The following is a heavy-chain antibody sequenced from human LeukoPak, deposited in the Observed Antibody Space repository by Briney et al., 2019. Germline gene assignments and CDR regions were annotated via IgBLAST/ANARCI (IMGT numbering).Heavy chain of an antibody. J-gene: IGHJ4*02. Sequence: NSSETLSLTCTVSGGSISRNYWSWIRQPPGKGLEWIGYIYYSGSTNYNPSLRSRVTISVDTSKNQFSLKLSSVTAADTAVYYCASTYCSGGSCYWALDYWGQGTLVTVSS. V-gene: IGHV4-59*08. CDR3: ASTYCSGGSCYWALDY. D-gene: IGHD2-15*01. CDR1: GGSISRNY. CDR2: IYYSGST.